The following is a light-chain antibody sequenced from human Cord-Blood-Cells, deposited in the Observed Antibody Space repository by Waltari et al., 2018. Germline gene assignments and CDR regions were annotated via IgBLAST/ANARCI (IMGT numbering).Light chain of an antibody. CDR1: STDVGGYNY. Sequence: QCAPTQPRSLSGSHGHSLTISCTGSSTDVGGYNYVSWYQQHPGKTPKLMIYDVSKRPAGGPERSSRSKSGNTASLTISGLQAEDEADYYCCSYAGSYTDWVFGGATKLTVL. CDR3: CSYAGSYTDWV. J-gene: IGLJ3*02. CDR2: DVS. V-gene: IGLV2-11*01.